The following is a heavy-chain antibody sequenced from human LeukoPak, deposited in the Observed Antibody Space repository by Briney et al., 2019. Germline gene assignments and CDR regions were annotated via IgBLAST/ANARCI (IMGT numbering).Heavy chain of an antibody. V-gene: IGHV3-7*04. CDR2: MNQDGSEQ. Sequence: GGSLRLSCEASGFYFDNYWMTWVRQAPGKGLEWVANMNQDGSEQYYVDSVKGRFSISRDNAKKSLYLQMNSLRAEDTAVYYCSRGQGCAYWGQGTLVTVSA. J-gene: IGHJ4*02. CDR1: GFYFDNYW. CDR3: SRGQGCAY. D-gene: IGHD6-19*01.